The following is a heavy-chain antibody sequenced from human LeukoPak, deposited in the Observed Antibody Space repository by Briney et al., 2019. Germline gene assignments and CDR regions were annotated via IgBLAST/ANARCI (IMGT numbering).Heavy chain of an antibody. Sequence: ASVKVSCKASGGTFSCYAISWVRQAPGQGLEWMGGIIPIFGTANYAQKFQGRVTITADESTSTAYMELSSLRSEDTAVYYCARDKREGRWLQSYYYYYGMDVWGQGTTVTVSS. D-gene: IGHD5-24*01. CDR1: GGTFSCYA. CDR2: IIPIFGTA. V-gene: IGHV1-69*01. CDR3: ARDKREGRWLQSYYYYYGMDV. J-gene: IGHJ6*02.